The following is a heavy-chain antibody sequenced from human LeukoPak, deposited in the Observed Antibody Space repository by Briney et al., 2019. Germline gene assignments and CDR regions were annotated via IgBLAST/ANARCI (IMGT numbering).Heavy chain of an antibody. J-gene: IGHJ4*02. D-gene: IGHD3-10*01. Sequence: GGSLRLSCAASGFTFSSYGMHWVRQAPGKGLEWVAVIWCDGSNKYYADSVKGRFTISRDNSKNTLYLQMNSLRAEDTAVYYCARDRGTFTSLDYWGQGTLVTVSS. CDR2: IWCDGSNK. CDR3: ARDRGTFTSLDY. V-gene: IGHV3-33*01. CDR1: GFTFSSYG.